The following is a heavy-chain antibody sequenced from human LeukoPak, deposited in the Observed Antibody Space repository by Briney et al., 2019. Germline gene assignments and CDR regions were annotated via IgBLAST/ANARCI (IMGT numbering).Heavy chain of an antibody. V-gene: IGHV1-3*01. CDR1: GYIFTKYV. CDR3: ARDDCGDTCYPGGY. J-gene: IGHJ4*02. Sequence: ASVKVSCKASGYIFTKYVVHWVRQAPGQRPEWMGWIKDGNGDTKYSQNFQDRHTITRDTSASTVYMELSSLTSEDTALYYCARDDCGDTCYPGGYWGQGTLVTVSS. CDR2: IKDGNGDT. D-gene: IGHD2-21*01.